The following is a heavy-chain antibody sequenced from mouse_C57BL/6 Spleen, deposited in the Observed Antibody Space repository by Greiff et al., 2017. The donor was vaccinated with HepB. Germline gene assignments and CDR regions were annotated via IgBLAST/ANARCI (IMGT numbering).Heavy chain of an antibody. CDR1: GYTFTSYW. CDR3: ARGEIYYGYPDYYFDY. V-gene: IGHV1-50*01. CDR2: IDPSDSYT. D-gene: IGHD2-2*01. Sequence: QVQLQQPGAELVKPGASVKLSCKASGYTFTSYWMQWVKQRPGQGLEWIGEIDPSDSYTNYNQKFKGKATLTVDTSSSTAYMQLSSLTSEDSAVYYCARGEIYYGYPDYYFDYWGQGTTLTVSS. J-gene: IGHJ2*01.